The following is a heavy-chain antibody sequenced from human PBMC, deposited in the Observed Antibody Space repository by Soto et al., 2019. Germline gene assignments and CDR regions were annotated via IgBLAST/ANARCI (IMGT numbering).Heavy chain of an antibody. J-gene: IGHJ6*02. D-gene: IGHD3-3*01. V-gene: IGHV4-34*01. CDR1: GGSFSGYY. CDR2: INHSGST. CDR3: TTDSTLDDFWSGNPSPLGTKYYYYGMDV. Sequence: PSETLSLTCAVYGGSFSGYYWSWIRQPPGKGLEWIGEINHSGSTNYNPSLKSRVTISVDTSKNQFSLKLSSVTAADTAVYYCTTDSTLDDFWSGNPSPLGTKYYYYGMDVWGQGTTVTVSS.